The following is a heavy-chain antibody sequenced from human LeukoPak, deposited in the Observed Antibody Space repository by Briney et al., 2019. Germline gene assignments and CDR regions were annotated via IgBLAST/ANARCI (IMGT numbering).Heavy chain of an antibody. Sequence: GGSLRLSCAASGFTFSSYAMSWVRQAPGKGLEWVSAISGSGGSTYYADSVRGRFTISRDNSKNTLYLQMNSLRAEDTAVYYCAKDRYYYGSGGLSIDYWGQGTLVTVSS. J-gene: IGHJ4*02. D-gene: IGHD3-10*01. V-gene: IGHV3-23*01. CDR3: AKDRYYYGSGGLSIDY. CDR2: ISGSGGST. CDR1: GFTFSSYA.